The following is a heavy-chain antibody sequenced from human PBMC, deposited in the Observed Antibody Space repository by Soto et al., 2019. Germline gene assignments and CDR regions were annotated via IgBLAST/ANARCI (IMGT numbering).Heavy chain of an antibody. Sequence: ASVQVSCKASGYTFTGYYMHWVRQAPGQGLEWMGWINPNSGGTNYAQKLQGWVTMTRDTSISTAYMELSRLRAEDTAAYYCPRPRKPVAARYGMDVWGQGTTVTVSS. V-gene: IGHV1-2*04. CDR1: GYTFTGYY. CDR2: INPNSGGT. D-gene: IGHD2-15*01. J-gene: IGHJ6*02. CDR3: PRPRKPVAARYGMDV.